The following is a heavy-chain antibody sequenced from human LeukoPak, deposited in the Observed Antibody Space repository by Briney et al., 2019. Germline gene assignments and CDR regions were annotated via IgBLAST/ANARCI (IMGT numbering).Heavy chain of an antibody. CDR3: APIYGDFSVFDY. Sequence: PSETLSLTCGVYGASSSNYYWNWIRQPPGKGLEWIGETTHDGRTNYSPSLRGRATISGDTSKSQFSLKLYSVTAADTAVYYCAPIYGDFSVFDYWGLGTLVTVSS. CDR2: TTHDGRT. D-gene: IGHD2-21*02. CDR1: GASSSNYY. J-gene: IGHJ4*02. V-gene: IGHV4-34*01.